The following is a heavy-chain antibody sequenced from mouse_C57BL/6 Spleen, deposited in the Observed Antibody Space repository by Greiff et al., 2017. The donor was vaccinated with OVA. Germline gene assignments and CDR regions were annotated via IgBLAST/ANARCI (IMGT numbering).Heavy chain of an antibody. V-gene: IGHV1-50*01. CDR2: IDPSDSYT. J-gene: IGHJ2*01. Sequence: VQLQQPGAELVKPGASVKLSCKASGYTFTSYWMQWVKQRPGQGLEWIGEIDPSDSYTNYNQKFKGKATLTVDTSSSTAYMQLSSLTSEDSAVYYCASRGRRVDYWGQGTTLTVSS. CDR1: GYTFTSYW. CDR3: ASRGRRVDY.